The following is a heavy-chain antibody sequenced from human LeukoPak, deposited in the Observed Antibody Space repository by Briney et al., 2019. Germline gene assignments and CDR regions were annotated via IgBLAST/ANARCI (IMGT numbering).Heavy chain of an antibody. Sequence: GGSLRLSCSASGFTFSSYAMYWVRQAPGKGLESVSIISSNGVTTYYEDSVKGRFTISRDNSKNTLYLQMSSLRPDDTAVYYCVKGEYSSTWLLDYWGQGTLVTVSS. J-gene: IGHJ4*02. CDR2: ISSNGVTT. CDR1: GFTFSSYA. CDR3: VKGEYSSTWLLDY. D-gene: IGHD6-13*01. V-gene: IGHV3-64D*06.